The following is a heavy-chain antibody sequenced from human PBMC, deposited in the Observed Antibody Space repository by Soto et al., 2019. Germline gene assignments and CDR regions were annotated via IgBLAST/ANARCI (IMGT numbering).Heavy chain of an antibody. CDR3: AHKGPEDWPLDY. CDR2: IYWDDSK. V-gene: IGHV2-5*02. J-gene: IGHJ4*02. CDR1: GFSLSTSGVG. Sequence: QITLKESGPTLVRPTQTLTLTCAFSGFSLSTSGVGVGWIRQPPGKALEWLAVIYWDDSKHYSPSLRSRLTITKDTPKNQVVLTMPNMDPTDTGTYYCAHKGPEDWPLDYWGQGTLVTVSS. D-gene: IGHD3-9*01.